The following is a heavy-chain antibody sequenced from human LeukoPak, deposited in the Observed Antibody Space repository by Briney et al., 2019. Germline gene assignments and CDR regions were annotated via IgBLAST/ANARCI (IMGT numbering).Heavy chain of an antibody. D-gene: IGHD4-17*01. J-gene: IGHJ6*03. V-gene: IGHV3-9*03. CDR2: ISWNSGSI. Sequence: PGRSLRLSCAASGFTFDDYAMHWVRQAPGKGLEWVSGISWNSGSIGYADSVKGRFTISRDNAKNSLYLQMNSLRAEDMALYYCAKDIEYGDSTGYMDVWGKGTTVTVSS. CDR1: GFTFDDYA. CDR3: AKDIEYGDSTGYMDV.